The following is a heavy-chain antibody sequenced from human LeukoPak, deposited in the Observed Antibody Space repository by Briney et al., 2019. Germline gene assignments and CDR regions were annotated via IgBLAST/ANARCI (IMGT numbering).Heavy chain of an antibody. Sequence: GGSLRLSCAASGFTFSSYAMSWVRQAPGKGLEWVSAISGSGGSTYYADSVKGRFTISRDNSKNTLYLQMNSLRAEDTAVYYCAEDFGSTLIWVGFDYWGQGTLVTVSS. CDR2: ISGSGGST. CDR3: AEDFGSTLIWVGFDY. J-gene: IGHJ4*02. V-gene: IGHV3-23*01. D-gene: IGHD2-2*01. CDR1: GFTFSSYA.